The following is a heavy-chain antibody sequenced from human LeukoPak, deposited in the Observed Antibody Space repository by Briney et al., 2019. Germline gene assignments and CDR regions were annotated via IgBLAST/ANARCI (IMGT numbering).Heavy chain of an antibody. CDR2: INSDGSNT. J-gene: IGHJ4*02. CDR3: ARGADSNGYTVLDY. CDR1: GFTFSSYW. Sequence: RGSLRPPCSASGFTFSSYWRHWVRQAPWKGLVWVSDINSDGSNTYYVDSVKGRFTISRDNAKNTLYLQLNSLRAEDTAVYYCARGADSNGYTVLDYWGQGTLVTVSS. D-gene: IGHD3-22*01. V-gene: IGHV3-74*01.